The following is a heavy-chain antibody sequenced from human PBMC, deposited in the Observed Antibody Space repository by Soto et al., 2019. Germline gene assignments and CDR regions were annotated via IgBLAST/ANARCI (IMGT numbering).Heavy chain of an antibody. CDR2: IYSGGST. CDR3: ARDHPTGDYLDY. CDR1: GFTVSSNY. V-gene: IGHV3-53*01. Sequence: PGGSLRLSCAASGFTVSSNYMSWVRQAPGRGLEWVSVIYSGGSTYYADSVKGRFTISRDNSKNTLYLQMNSLRAEDTAVYYCARDHPTGDYLDYWGQGTLVTVSS. D-gene: IGHD4-17*01. J-gene: IGHJ4*02.